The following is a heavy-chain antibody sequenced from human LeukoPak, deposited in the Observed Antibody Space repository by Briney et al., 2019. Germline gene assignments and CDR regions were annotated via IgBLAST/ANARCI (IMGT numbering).Heavy chain of an antibody. V-gene: IGHV1-18*01. CDR3: AREGIRIAAAGTIDY. CDR2: ISTYNGNT. CDR1: GYTFTSYG. J-gene: IGHJ4*02. D-gene: IGHD6-13*01. Sequence: ASVKVSCKASGYTFTSYGISWVRQAPGQGLEWMGWISTYNGNTNYAQKLQDRVTMTTDTSTSTAYMELRSLRSDDTAMYYCAREGIRIAAAGTIDYWGQGTLVTVSS.